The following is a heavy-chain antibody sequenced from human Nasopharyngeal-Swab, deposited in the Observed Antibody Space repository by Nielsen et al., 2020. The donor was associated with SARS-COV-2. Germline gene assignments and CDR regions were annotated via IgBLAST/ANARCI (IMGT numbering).Heavy chain of an antibody. CDR2: ISSSGSTI. D-gene: IGHD2-2*01. J-gene: IGHJ6*02. CDR3: ARAPSLGTSCYECDYYGMDV. V-gene: IGHV3-48*03. Sequence: GESLTLSCAASGSTISSYEMNWVSQAQGKGMGWVSYISSSGSTIYYADSVKGRFTISRDNAKNSLYLQMNCLRAEDTAVYYCARAPSLGTSCYECDYYGMDVWGQGTTVTVSS. CDR1: GSTISSYE.